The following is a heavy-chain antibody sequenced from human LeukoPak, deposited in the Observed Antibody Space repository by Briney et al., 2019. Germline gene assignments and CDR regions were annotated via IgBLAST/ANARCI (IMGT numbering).Heavy chain of an antibody. J-gene: IGHJ4*02. CDR1: GGSISSSSYY. CDR3: ARYYSGSYGFDY. V-gene: IGHV4-39*01. D-gene: IGHD1-26*01. CDR2: LYYSGST. Sequence: SETLSLTCTVSGGSISSSSYYWGWIRQPPGEGLEWIGYLYYSGSTYYNPSLKSRVTMSVDTSKNQFSLKLSSVTAADTAVYYCARYYSGSYGFDYWGQGTLVTVSS.